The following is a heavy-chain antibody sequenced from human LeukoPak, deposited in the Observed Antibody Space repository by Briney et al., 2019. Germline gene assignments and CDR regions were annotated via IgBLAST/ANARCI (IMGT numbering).Heavy chain of an antibody. D-gene: IGHD6-13*01. CDR3: ARGNGYGSSPWYYGMDV. Sequence: PGGSLRLSCAASGFSFSSYWMYWVRQAPGKGLEWVAVIWYDGSNKYYADSVKGRFTISRDNAKNSLYLQMNSLRAEDTAVYYCARGNGYGSSPWYYGMDVWGQGTTVTVSS. J-gene: IGHJ6*02. CDR1: GFSFSSYW. V-gene: IGHV3-33*07. CDR2: IWYDGSNK.